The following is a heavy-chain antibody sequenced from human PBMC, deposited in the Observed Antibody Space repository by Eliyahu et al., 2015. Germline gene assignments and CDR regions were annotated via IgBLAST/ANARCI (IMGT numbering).Heavy chain of an antibody. CDR1: GYTFTGYY. V-gene: IGHV1-2*02. J-gene: IGHJ4*02. D-gene: IGHD3-10*01. Sequence: QVQLVQSGAEVKKPGASVXVSCKASGYTFTGYYXHWVRQAPGQGLEWMGWINPNSGGTNYAQKFQGRVTMTRDTSISTAYMELSRLRSDDTAVYYCARVMVLITMVRGAQYFDYWGQGTLVTVSS. CDR3: ARVMVLITMVRGAQYFDY. CDR2: INPNSGGT.